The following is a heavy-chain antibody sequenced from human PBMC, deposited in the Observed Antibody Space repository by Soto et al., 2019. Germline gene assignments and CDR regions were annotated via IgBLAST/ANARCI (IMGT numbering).Heavy chain of an antibody. J-gene: IGHJ3*02. V-gene: IGHV4-59*08. D-gene: IGHD3-10*01. CDR2: IYYTGTT. Sequence: QVQLQESGPGLVKPSETLSLTCTVSGGSINNNYWNWIRQSPGKGLEWIGYIYYTGTTNYNPSLKSRVTMSVDTSRNQFSLTLRSVTAADTAVYYCGRLGPAMIRGPQRAFDIWGQGTVVTVSS. CDR1: GGSINNNY. CDR3: GRLGPAMIRGPQRAFDI.